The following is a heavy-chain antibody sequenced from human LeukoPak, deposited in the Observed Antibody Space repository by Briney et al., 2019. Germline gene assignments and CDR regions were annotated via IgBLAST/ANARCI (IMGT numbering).Heavy chain of an antibody. CDR3: ARDSDYGMDV. CDR2: LFYSGST. V-gene: IGHV4-59*01. CDR1: GASISSYY. J-gene: IGHJ6*02. D-gene: IGHD3-10*01. Sequence: TETLSLTCTVSGASISSYYWSWIRQPPGKGLEWIGYLFYSGSTNYSPSLKSRATISVDMSKSQLSLNLTSVTAADTAIYYCARDSDYGMDVWGQGTTVTVSS.